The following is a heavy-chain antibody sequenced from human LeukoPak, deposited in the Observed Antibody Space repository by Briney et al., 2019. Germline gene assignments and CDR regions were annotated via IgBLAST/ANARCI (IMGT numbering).Heavy chain of an antibody. CDR3: ATDRANNWNFDY. CDR1: GGSISSYY. CDR2: IYYSGST. Sequence: SETLSLTCTVSGGSISSYYWSWIRQPPGKGLEWIGYIYYSGSTNYNPSLKSRVTISVDTSKNQFSLKLSSVTAADTAVYYCATDRANNWNFDYWGQGTLVTVSS. J-gene: IGHJ4*02. D-gene: IGHD1-20*01. V-gene: IGHV4-59*01.